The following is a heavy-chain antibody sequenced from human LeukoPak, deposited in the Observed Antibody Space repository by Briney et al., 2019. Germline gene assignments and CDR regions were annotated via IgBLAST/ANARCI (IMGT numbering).Heavy chain of an antibody. J-gene: IGHJ5*02. CDR1: GGSISSSSYY. CDR2: IYYSGST. Sequence: SETLSLTCTVSGGSISSSSYYWGWIRQPPGKGREWIGSIYYSGSTYYNPSLKSRVTISVDTSKNQCSLKLSSVTAADTAVYYCARHFPQSSGYRSHLTGGGFDPWGQGTLVTVSS. D-gene: IGHD3-22*01. CDR3: ARHFPQSSGYRSHLTGGGFDP. V-gene: IGHV4-39*01.